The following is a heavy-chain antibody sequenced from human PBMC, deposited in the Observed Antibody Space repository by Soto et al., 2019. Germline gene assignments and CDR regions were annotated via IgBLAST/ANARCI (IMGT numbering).Heavy chain of an antibody. D-gene: IGHD3-22*01. V-gene: IGHV3-23*01. J-gene: IGHJ4*02. CDR2: ISGSGGST. Sequence: EVQLLESGGGLVQPGGSLRLSCAASGFTFTSYAMSWVRQAPGKGLEWVSAISGSGGSTYYADSVKGRFTISRDNSKNTLYLQMNSLRAEDTAVYYCAKDLDYYDSSGHTRPTYWGQGTLLTVSS. CDR3: AKDLDYYDSSGHTRPTY. CDR1: GFTFTSYA.